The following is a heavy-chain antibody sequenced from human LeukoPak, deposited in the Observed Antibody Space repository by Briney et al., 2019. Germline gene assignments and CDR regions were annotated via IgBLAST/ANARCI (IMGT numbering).Heavy chain of an antibody. Sequence: GGSLRLAFSASGFTFRSTVMTSGRQTPGRGVGWVLTISPHAAYIYYGASLRGRFTLPRDHPKNTLYLKMNSMRVEDTALYYCVKRLLASTASEHWGQGNVAPVSS. V-gene: IGHV3-23*02. J-gene: IGHJ4*02. D-gene: IGHD2-21*01. CDR3: VKRLLASTASEH. CDR1: GFTFRSTV. CDR2: ISPHAAYI.